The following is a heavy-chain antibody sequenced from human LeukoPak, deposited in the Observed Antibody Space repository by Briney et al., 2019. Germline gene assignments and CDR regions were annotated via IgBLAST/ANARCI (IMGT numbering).Heavy chain of an antibody. CDR1: GYTFTGYY. CDR2: INPNSGGT. Sequence: ASVKVSCKASGYTFTGYYMHWVRQAPGQGLEWMGWINPNSGGTNYAQKFQGRVTMTRDTSISTAYMELSRLRSDDTAVYYCARVMSGSYTTEYYYYYMDVWGKGTTVTVSS. V-gene: IGHV1-2*02. D-gene: IGHD1-26*01. CDR3: ARVMSGSYTTEYYYYYMDV. J-gene: IGHJ6*03.